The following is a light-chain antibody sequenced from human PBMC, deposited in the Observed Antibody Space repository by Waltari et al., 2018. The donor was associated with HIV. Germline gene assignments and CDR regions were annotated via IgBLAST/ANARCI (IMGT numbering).Light chain of an antibody. CDR1: SSNIGNNP. Sequence: QSVLTQPPPASGTPGQRVTIPCSGSSSNIGNNPVNWYQQLPGTAPKLLIYSNNQRPSGVPDRFSGSKSGTSASLAISGLQSEDEADYYCAAWDDSLNSYVFGTGTKVTVL. J-gene: IGLJ1*01. V-gene: IGLV1-44*01. CDR3: AAWDDSLNSYV. CDR2: SNN.